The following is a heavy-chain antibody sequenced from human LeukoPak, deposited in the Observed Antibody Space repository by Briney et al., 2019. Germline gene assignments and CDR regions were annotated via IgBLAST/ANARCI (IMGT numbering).Heavy chain of an antibody. D-gene: IGHD3-22*01. Sequence: ASVKVSCKASGGTFSSYAISWVRQAPGQGLEWMGGIIPIFGTANYAQKFRGRVTITADESTSTAYMELSSLRSEDTAVYYCASGPNYYDSSGYPRTWGQGTLVTVSS. V-gene: IGHV1-69*13. CDR1: GGTFSSYA. CDR3: ASGPNYYDSSGYPRT. J-gene: IGHJ5*02. CDR2: IIPIFGTA.